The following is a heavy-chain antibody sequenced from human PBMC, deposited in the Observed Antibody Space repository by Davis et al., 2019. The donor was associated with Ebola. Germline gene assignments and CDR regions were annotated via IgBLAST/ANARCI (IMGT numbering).Heavy chain of an antibody. CDR3: ARDQSGWNWFDP. Sequence: ASVKVSRKASGYTFTSYAMHWVRQAPGQRLEWMGWINAGNGNTKYSQKFQGRVTITRDTSASTAYMELSSLRSEDTAVYYCARDQSGWNWFDPWGQGNLVTVSS. CDR1: GYTFTSYA. J-gene: IGHJ5*02. CDR2: INAGNGNT. D-gene: IGHD3-3*01. V-gene: IGHV1-3*01.